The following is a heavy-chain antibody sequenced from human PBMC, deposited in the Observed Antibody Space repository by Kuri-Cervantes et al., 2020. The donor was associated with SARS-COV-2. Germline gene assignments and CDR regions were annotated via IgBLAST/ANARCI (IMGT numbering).Heavy chain of an antibody. V-gene: IGHV5-51*01. J-gene: IGHJ5*02. Sequence: GESLKIPCKGSGYSFTSYWIGWVRQMPGKGLEWMGIIYPGDSDTRYSPSFQGQVTISADKSISTAYLQWSSLKASDTAMYYCARRDCSGGSCYPPQGWFDPWGQGTLVTVSS. D-gene: IGHD2-15*01. CDR1: GYSFTSYW. CDR3: ARRDCSGGSCYPPQGWFDP. CDR2: IYPGDSDT.